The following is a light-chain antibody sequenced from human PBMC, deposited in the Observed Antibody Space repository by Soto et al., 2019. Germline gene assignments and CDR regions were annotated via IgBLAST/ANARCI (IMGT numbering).Light chain of an antibody. CDR3: QTWGTGPYVV. J-gene: IGLJ2*01. V-gene: IGLV4-69*01. Sequence: QLVLTQSPSASASLGASVKLTCTLSSGHSSYAIAWHQQQPEKGPRYLMKLNSDGSHSKGDGIPDRFSGSSSGAERYLIISSLQSEDEADYYCQTWGTGPYVVFGGGTKLTVL. CDR2: LNSDGSH. CDR1: SGHSSYA.